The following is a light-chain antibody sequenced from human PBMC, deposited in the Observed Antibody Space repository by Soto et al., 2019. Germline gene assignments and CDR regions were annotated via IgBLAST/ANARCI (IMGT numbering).Light chain of an antibody. CDR1: QSISNW. CDR2: HAS. CDR3: QQYNNYCRT. V-gene: IGKV1-5*01. J-gene: IGKJ1*01. Sequence: IPMMASPSTRPAYVGARVTIPCRASQSISNWLAWYQQKPGTAPKVLIYHASNLQSGVPSRFSGSGSGTEFTLTISSLQPDDFGTYYCQQYNNYCRTLGQGTKVDIK.